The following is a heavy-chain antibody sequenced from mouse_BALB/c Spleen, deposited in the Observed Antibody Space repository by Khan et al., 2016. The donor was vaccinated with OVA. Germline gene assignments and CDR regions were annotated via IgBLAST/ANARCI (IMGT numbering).Heavy chain of an antibody. CDR2: IYPGDGDT. Sequence: QVQLQQSGAELARPGASVKLSCKASGYSFTSYWMQWVKQRPGQGLEWIGAIYPGDGDTRYTQKFKGKATLTAENYSSTAYMQLSSLASEDSAFYYCARGRYGNWYFDVWGAGTTVTVSS. D-gene: IGHD2-1*01. J-gene: IGHJ1*01. CDR3: ARGRYGNWYFDV. CDR1: GYSFTSYW. V-gene: IGHV1-87*01.